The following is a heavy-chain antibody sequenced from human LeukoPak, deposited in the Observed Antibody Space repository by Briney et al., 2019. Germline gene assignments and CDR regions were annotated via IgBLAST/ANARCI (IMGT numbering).Heavy chain of an antibody. D-gene: IGHD6-19*01. CDR3: ARDWGSSGWYNWFDP. J-gene: IGHJ5*02. CDR2: ISHDGGAK. CDR1: GFSIGNYG. V-gene: IGHV3-30*03. Sequence: PGGSLRLSCAVSGFSIGNYGMHWVRQAPDKELEWVAMISHDGGAKHYGDSVKGRLTISRDNSENTLYLQMNSLRVEDTAVYYCARDWGSSGWYNWFDPWGQGTLVTVSS.